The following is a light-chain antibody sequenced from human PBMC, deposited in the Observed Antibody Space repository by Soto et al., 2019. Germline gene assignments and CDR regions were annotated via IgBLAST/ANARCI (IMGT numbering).Light chain of an antibody. CDR3: SSYTSSSTLV. Sequence: QSALTQPASVSGSPGQSITISCTGTSSDVGSHNSVAWYQHNPGKAPKLMIYDVSNRPSGVSSRFSGSKSGNTASLSISGLQAEYEADYYFSSYTSSSTLVFGTGTKLTVL. J-gene: IGLJ1*01. CDR2: DVS. V-gene: IGLV2-14*01. CDR1: SSDVGSHNS.